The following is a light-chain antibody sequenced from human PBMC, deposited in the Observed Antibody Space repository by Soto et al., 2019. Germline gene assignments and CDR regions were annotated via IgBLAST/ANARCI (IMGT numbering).Light chain of an antibody. V-gene: IGLV2-8*01. CDR2: EVS. Sequence: QSVLTQPPSASGSPGQSVTISCTGTSSDIGAYIYVSWYQQHPGKAPKLMISEVSRRPSGVPERFSGSKSGNTASLTVSGLQADDEAHYYCSSYTSSSTVYVFGTGTKVTVL. J-gene: IGLJ1*01. CDR3: SSYTSSSTVYV. CDR1: SSDIGAYIY.